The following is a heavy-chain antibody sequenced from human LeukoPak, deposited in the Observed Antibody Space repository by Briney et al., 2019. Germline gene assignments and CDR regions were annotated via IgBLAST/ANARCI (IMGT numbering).Heavy chain of an antibody. V-gene: IGHV3-7*01. CDR3: ARDYSSSPTRYYYYMDV. D-gene: IGHD6-6*01. J-gene: IGHJ6*03. Sequence: GGSLRLSCTASGFIFNPYWMTWVRQAPGKGLEWVANIKHDGSNKYYADSVKGRFTISRDNSKNTLYLQMNSLRAEDTAVYYCARDYSSSPTRYYYYMDVWGKGTTVTVSS. CDR1: GFIFNPYW. CDR2: IKHDGSNK.